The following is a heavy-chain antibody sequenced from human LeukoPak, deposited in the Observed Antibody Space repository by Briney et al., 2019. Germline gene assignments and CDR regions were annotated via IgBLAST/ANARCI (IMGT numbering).Heavy chain of an antibody. D-gene: IGHD2-15*01. Sequence: SQALSLTCAISGDSVSSNSAAWNWIRQSPSRGLEWLGRTYYRPKLYNDYAASVKSRITINPDTSKNQLSLQLNSVTPEDTAVYYCAREDCSGGRCYVGYWGQGTLVT. CDR2: TYYRPKLYN. J-gene: IGHJ4*02. CDR1: GDSVSSNSAA. CDR3: AREDCSGGRCYVGY. V-gene: IGHV6-1*01.